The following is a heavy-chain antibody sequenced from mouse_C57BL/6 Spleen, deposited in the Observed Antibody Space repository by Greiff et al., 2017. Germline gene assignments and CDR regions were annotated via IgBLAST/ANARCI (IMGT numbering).Heavy chain of an antibody. J-gene: IGHJ3*01. CDR3: TTYGSSTWFAY. CDR1: GFNIKDDY. CDR2: IDPENGDT. V-gene: IGHV14-4*01. D-gene: IGHD1-1*01. Sequence: VQLQQSGAELVTPGASVKLSCTASGFNIKDDYMHWVKQRPEQGLEWIGWIDPENGDTEYASKFQGKATITADTSSNTAYLQLSSLTSEDTAVYYCTTYGSSTWFAYWGQGTLVTVSA.